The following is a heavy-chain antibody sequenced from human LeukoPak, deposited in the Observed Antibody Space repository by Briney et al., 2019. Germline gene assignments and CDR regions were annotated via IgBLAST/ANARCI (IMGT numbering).Heavy chain of an antibody. Sequence: GGSLRLSCATSGFSFSSYAMSWVRQAPGKGLEWVSAMSSSDDGRYYAASVRGRFTISRDNSKNALYLQMNSLRVEDTAVYYCAREYYGLGKDALDIWGQGTMVTVSS. CDR3: AREYYGLGKDALDI. V-gene: IGHV3-23*01. D-gene: IGHD3-10*01. J-gene: IGHJ3*02. CDR1: GFSFSSYA. CDR2: MSSSDDGR.